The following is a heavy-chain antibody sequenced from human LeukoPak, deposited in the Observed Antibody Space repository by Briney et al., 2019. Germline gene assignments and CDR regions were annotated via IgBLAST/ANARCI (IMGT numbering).Heavy chain of an antibody. CDR1: GGSISSYY. Sequence: SETLSLTCTVSGGSISSYYWSWIRQPPGKGLEWIGYIYYSGSTNYNPSLKSRVTISVDTSKNQFSLQLSAETAADTAVYYCAREGRRYYYDSSDAFDIWGQGTMVTVSS. CDR3: AREGRRYYYDSSDAFDI. V-gene: IGHV4-59*01. J-gene: IGHJ3*02. D-gene: IGHD3-22*01. CDR2: IYYSGST.